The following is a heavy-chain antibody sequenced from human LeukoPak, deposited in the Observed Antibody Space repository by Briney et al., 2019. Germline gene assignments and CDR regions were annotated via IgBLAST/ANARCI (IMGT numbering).Heavy chain of an antibody. Sequence: GGSRRLSCVASGFTFDDYAMHWVRQAPGKGLEWVSGISWSSGSMGYADSVKGRFTISRDSAKNSLYLQMNSLRAEDTALYYCAKEDGSGAFDIWGQGTMVTVSS. V-gene: IGHV3-9*01. D-gene: IGHD3-10*01. J-gene: IGHJ3*02. CDR2: ISWSSGSM. CDR3: AKEDGSGAFDI. CDR1: GFTFDDYA.